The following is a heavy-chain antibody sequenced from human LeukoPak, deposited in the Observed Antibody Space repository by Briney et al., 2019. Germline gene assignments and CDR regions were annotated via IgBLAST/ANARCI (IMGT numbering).Heavy chain of an antibody. CDR1: GGSISSAGYY. V-gene: IGHV4-39*01. Sequence: SQTLSLTCTVSGGSISSAGYYWTWIRQPPGKGLEWIGSIYHTGSTYYNPSLKSRVTISVDTSKSQFSLKLSSVTAADTAMYYCARLSVGAADYWGQGTLVTVSS. CDR3: ARLSVGAADY. D-gene: IGHD1-26*01. CDR2: IYHTGST. J-gene: IGHJ4*02.